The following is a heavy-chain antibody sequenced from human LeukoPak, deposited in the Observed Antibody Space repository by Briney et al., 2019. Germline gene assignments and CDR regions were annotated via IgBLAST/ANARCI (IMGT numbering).Heavy chain of an antibody. CDR1: GYTFTSYY. D-gene: IGHD4-17*01. CDR3: ARMLQDYGDYPANLGYYYGMDV. Sequence: ASVKVSCKASGYTFTSYYMHWVRQAPGQGLEWMGIINPSGGSTSYAQEFQGRVTMTRDTSTSTVYMELSSLRSEDTAVYYCARMLQDYGDYPANLGYYYGMDVWGQGTTVTVSS. J-gene: IGHJ6*02. CDR2: INPSGGST. V-gene: IGHV1-46*01.